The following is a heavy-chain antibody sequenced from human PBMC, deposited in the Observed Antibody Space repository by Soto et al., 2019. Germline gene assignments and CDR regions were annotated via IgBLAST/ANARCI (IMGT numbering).Heavy chain of an antibody. J-gene: IGHJ6*02. D-gene: IGHD2-2*01. Sequence: QVQLVESGGGVVQPGRSLRLSCAASGFTFSSYAMHWVRQAPGKGLEWVAVISYDGSNKYYADSVKGRFTISRDNSKNTLYLQMNSLRAEDTAVYYCARAVVCIVVVPAAMDVWGQGTTVTVSS. CDR3: ARAVVCIVVVPAAMDV. CDR2: ISYDGSNK. V-gene: IGHV3-30-3*01. CDR1: GFTFSSYA.